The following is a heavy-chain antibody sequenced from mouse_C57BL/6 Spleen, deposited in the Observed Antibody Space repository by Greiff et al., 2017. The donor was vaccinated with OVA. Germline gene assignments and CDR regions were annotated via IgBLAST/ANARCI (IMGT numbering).Heavy chain of an antibody. J-gene: IGHJ1*03. D-gene: IGHD4-1*01. V-gene: IGHV1-22*01. CDR3: ARSNWDRYFDV. CDR1: GYTFTDYN. Sequence: VQLQQSGPELVKPGASVKMSCKASGYTFTDYNMHWVKQSHGQSLEWIGYINPNNGGTSYNQKFKGKATLTVNKSSSTAYMELRSLTSEDSAVYYCARSNWDRYFDVWGTGTTVTVSS. CDR2: INPNNGGT.